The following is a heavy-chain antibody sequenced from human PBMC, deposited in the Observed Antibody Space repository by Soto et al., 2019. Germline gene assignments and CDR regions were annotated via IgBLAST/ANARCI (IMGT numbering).Heavy chain of an antibody. CDR3: AKDMREYCSGGSCYIFDY. V-gene: IGHV3-23*01. CDR1: GFTFSSYD. J-gene: IGHJ4*02. D-gene: IGHD2-15*01. CDR2: IRYSGGIT. Sequence: GGSLRLSCAASGFTFSSYDMSWVRQAPGKGLEWVSGIRYSGGITYYADSVKGRFTISRDNSKNTLYLQMNSLRAEDTAIYYCAKDMREYCSGGSCYIFDYWGQGTLLTVSS.